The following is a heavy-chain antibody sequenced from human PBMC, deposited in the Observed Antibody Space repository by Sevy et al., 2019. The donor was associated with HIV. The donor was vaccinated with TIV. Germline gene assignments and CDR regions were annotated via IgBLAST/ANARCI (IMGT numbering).Heavy chain of an antibody. D-gene: IGHD4-17*01. CDR3: ARDSGDYPYYFDH. V-gene: IGHV4-34*01. J-gene: IGHJ4*02. CDR2: INHSGST. CDR1: GGSLSGYY. Sequence: SETLSLTCTVYGGSLSGYYWTWIRQPPGKGLEWIGEINHSGSTNYNPSLKSRVTISVDTSKNHFSLKLTSLTAADTAAYYCARDSGDYPYYFDHWGQGTLVTVSS.